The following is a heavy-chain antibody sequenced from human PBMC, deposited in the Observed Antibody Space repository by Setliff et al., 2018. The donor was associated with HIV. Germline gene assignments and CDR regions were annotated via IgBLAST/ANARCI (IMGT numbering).Heavy chain of an antibody. V-gene: IGHV4-61*08. CDR1: DDSISSGVYY. Sequence: SETLSLTCSVSDDSISSGVYYWSWIRQPPGKGLEWIGYIYQTGSTNYSPSLQSRVTMSVETSKNQFSLKLSSVTAADTAVYYCARGHNYYYYIDVWGKGTTVTVSS. CDR3: ARGHNYYYYIDV. CDR2: IYQTGST. J-gene: IGHJ6*03.